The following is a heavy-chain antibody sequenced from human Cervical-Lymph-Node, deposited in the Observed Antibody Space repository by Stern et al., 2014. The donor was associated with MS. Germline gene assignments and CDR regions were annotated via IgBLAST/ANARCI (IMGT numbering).Heavy chain of an antibody. V-gene: IGHV4-59*01. CDR3: ARWAYDSSGFSDY. D-gene: IGHD3-22*01. CDR1: GGSISSYY. CDR2: IYYSGST. Sequence: QVQLQESGPGLVKPSETLSLTCTVSGGSISSYYWSWIRQPPGKGLEWIGYIYYSGSTNYNPSLKSRVTISVDTSKNQFSLKLSSVTAADTAVYYCARWAYDSSGFSDYWGQGTLVTVSS. J-gene: IGHJ4*02.